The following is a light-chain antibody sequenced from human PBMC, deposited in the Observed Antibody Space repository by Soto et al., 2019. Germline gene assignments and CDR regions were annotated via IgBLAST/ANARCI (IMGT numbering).Light chain of an antibody. Sequence: QSVLTQPPSASGTPGQRVTISCSGSSSNIGSNTVNWYQQLPGTAPKLLIHNNNQRPSGVPDRFSGSKSGTSASLAISGLQSEDEGDYYCATWDASLGWVFGGGTKLTVL. CDR2: NNN. V-gene: IGLV1-44*01. CDR3: ATWDASLGWV. CDR1: SSNIGSNT. J-gene: IGLJ3*02.